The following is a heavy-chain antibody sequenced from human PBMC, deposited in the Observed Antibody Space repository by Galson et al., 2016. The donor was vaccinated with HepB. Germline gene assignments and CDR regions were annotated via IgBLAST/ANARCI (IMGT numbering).Heavy chain of an antibody. J-gene: IGHJ6*04. CDR1: GYTFTNYG. Sequence: QSGAEVKKPGASVKVPCKASGYTFTNYGLSWVRQAPGQGLEWMGWISTYNGNTNYAQKLQGRVTMTTDTSTTTAYMELRSLRSDDTAVYYCARGRWVSWIEVNTHDWGDYSMDCWDEGTTVTVSS. V-gene: IGHV1-18*01. D-gene: IGHD3-16*01. CDR2: ISTYNGNT. CDR3: ARGRWVSWIEVNTHDWGDYSMDC.